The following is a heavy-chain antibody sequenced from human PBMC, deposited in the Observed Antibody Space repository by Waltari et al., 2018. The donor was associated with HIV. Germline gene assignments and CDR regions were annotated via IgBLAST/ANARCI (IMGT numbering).Heavy chain of an antibody. CDR1: GYVFTTYY. D-gene: IGHD3-22*01. J-gene: IGHJ1*01. CDR2: TNPSDSGT. CDR3: ARGPLPHFYDSSGYWGEGGTPLGYFQY. Sequence: QVQLVQSGAEVKKPGASVKVSCKASGYVFTTYYMYWVRQAPGQGPEWMGTTNPSDSGTVYAQKCQGRLTVTSDTSTGTGYMELNRLRAEDTAVYFCARGPLPHFYDSSGYWGEGGTPLGYFQYWGQGSLVSVSP. V-gene: IGHV1-46*01.